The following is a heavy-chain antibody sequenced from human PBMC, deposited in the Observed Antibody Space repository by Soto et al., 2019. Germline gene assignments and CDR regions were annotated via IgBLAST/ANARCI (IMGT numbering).Heavy chain of an antibody. CDR1: GFSLSNARMG. V-gene: IGHV2-26*01. CDR3: ARIPLYGSGSFQFDY. Sequence: QVTLKESGPVLVKPTETLTLTCTVSGFSLSNARMGVSWIRQPPGKALEWLAHIFSNDEKSYSTSLKSRLTISKDPSKSQVVLTMTHMDPVDTATYYCARIPLYGSGSFQFDYWGQGTLVTVSS. D-gene: IGHD3-10*01. J-gene: IGHJ4*02. CDR2: IFSNDEK.